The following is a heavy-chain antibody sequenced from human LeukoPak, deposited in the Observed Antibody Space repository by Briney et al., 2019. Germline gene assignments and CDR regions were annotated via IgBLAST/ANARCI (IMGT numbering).Heavy chain of an antibody. Sequence: PSETLSLTCTVSGGSISSGSYYWSWIRQPAGKGLEWIGRIYTSGSTNYNPSLKSRVTISVDTSKNQFSLKLSSVTAADTAVYYCARDVFSSGWYGSSYYFDYWGQGTLVTVSS. CDR3: ARDVFSSGWYGSSYYFDY. CDR2: IYTSGST. D-gene: IGHD6-19*01. J-gene: IGHJ4*02. V-gene: IGHV4-61*02. CDR1: GGSISSGSYY.